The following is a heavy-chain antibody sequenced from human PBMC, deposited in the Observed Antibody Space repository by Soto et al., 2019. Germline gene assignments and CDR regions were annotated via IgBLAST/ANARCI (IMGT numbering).Heavy chain of an antibody. J-gene: IGHJ6*02. V-gene: IGHV1-69*13. CDR1: GGTFSSYA. CDR3: ARDIPQYRGVEIYYYYYGMDG. D-gene: IGHD5-12*01. CDR2: IIPIFGTA. Sequence: GSSVKVSCKASGGTFSSYAISWVRQAPGQGLEWMGGIIPIFGTANYAQKFQGRVTITADESTSTAYMELSSLRSEDTAVYYCARDIPQYRGVEIYYYYYGMDGWGQGNKVTV.